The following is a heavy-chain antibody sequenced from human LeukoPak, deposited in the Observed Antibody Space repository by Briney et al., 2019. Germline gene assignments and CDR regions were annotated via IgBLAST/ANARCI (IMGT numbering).Heavy chain of an antibody. CDR2: MYYSGNT. CDR3: ARHVLLTPPSYYLDY. Sequence: SETLSLTCTVSGGSISSSSYYWGWIRQPPGKGLEWIGSMYYSGNTYYNPSLKSRVTISVDTSRNQFSLKLSSVTAADTAVYYCARHVLLTPPSYYLDYWGQGTLVTVSS. J-gene: IGHJ4*02. CDR1: GGSISSSSYY. V-gene: IGHV4-39*01. D-gene: IGHD1-26*01.